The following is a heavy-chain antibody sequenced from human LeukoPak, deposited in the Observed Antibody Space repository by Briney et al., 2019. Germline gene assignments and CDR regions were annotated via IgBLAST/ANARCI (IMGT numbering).Heavy chain of an antibody. D-gene: IGHD6-13*01. CDR1: GFTFSNAW. V-gene: IGHV3-15*01. Sequence: GGSLRLSCAASGFTFSNAWMTWVRQALGKGPGWLGRIRGKADGETTDYAAPVKGRFTISRDDSKNILYLQMNSLTTEDTAVYYCILAAAGPAYWGQGALVTVSS. CDR2: IRGKADGETT. CDR3: ILAAAGPAY. J-gene: IGHJ4*02.